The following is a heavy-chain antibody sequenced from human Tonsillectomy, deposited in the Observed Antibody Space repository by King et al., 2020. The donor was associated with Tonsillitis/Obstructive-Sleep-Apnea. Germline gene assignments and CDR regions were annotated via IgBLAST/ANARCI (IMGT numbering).Heavy chain of an antibody. Sequence: VQLVESGGGLVQPGGSLRLSCAASGFTFSSYAMSWVRQAPGKALEWVSVISGSGGSRYYADSVKGRFTVSRDNSKNTLYLQMNSLRAEDTAVYYCAKDGYVPARNEGIDYWGQGALGTLSS. CDR3: AKDGYVPARNEGIDY. V-gene: IGHV3-23*04. J-gene: IGHJ4*02. CDR2: ISGSGGSR. CDR1: GFTFSSYA. D-gene: IGHD6-6*01.